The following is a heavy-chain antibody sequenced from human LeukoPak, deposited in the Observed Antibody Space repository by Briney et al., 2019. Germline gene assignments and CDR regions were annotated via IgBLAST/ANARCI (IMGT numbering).Heavy chain of an antibody. J-gene: IGHJ4*02. CDR1: GFTFSSYG. CDR3: AKKFHGDYPLDY. V-gene: IGHV3-30*18. D-gene: IGHD4-17*01. CDR2: ISYDGSNK. Sequence: QPGRSLRLSCAASGFTFSSYGMHWVRQAPGKGLEWVAVISYDGSNKYYADSVKGRFTISRDNSKNTLYLQMDSLRAEDTAVYYCAKKFHGDYPLDYWAREPWSPSPQ.